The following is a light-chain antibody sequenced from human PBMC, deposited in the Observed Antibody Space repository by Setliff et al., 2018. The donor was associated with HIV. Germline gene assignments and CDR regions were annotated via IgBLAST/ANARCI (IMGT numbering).Light chain of an antibody. V-gene: IGLV1-40*01. J-gene: IGLJ1*01. CDR2: TNT. Sequence: QSVLTQPPSVSGAPGQRVTISCTGSSSNIGAGYDVHWYQQLPGTAPKLLIYTNTNRPSGVPDRFSGSNSGTSASLAITGLQAEDEADYYCCSSAGTYTSFFVFGTGTKVTVL. CDR3: CSSAGTYTSFFV. CDR1: SSNIGAGYD.